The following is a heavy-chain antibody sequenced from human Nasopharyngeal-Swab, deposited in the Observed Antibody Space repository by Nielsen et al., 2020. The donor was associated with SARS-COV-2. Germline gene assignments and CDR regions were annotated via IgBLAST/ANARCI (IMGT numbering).Heavy chain of an antibody. D-gene: IGHD3-3*01. CDR2: ISYDGNYK. Sequence: GGSLRLSCAASGFTFSSYGMHWVRQAPGKGLEWVAVISYDGNYKYYADSVQGRFTISRDNSKNTLFLQMNSLRAEDTAVYYRAKGRVTIFGVVIIDYYYYMDVWGKGTTVTVSS. CDR1: GFTFSSYG. CDR3: AKGRVTIFGVVIIDYYYYMDV. J-gene: IGHJ6*03. V-gene: IGHV3-30*18.